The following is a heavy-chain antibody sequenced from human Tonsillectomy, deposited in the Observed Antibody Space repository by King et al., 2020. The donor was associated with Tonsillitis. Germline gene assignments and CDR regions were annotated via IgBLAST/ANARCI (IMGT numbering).Heavy chain of an antibody. J-gene: IGHJ4*02. CDR2: ISGSGGST. CDR3: AKAYSSGWPPFDY. V-gene: IGHV3-23*04. CDR1: GFTFSSYA. Sequence: VQLVESGGGLVQPGGSLRLSCAASGFTFSSYAMSWVRQAPGKGLEWVSAISGSGGSTYYADSVKGRFTISRDNSKNTLYLQRHSRRAEDTAVYYCAKAYSSGWPPFDYWGQGTLVTVSS. D-gene: IGHD6-19*01.